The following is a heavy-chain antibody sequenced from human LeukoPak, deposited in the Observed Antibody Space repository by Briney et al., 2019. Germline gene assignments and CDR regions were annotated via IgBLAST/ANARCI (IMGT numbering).Heavy chain of an antibody. D-gene: IGHD5-12*01. CDR3: AAEVATTSES. Sequence: GRSLRLSCAASGFTFSNYAMHWVRQAPGRGLEWVGVISYGGSIQDYADSVKGRFTIPRDNSKNTLYLQMNSLRGEDTAVYYCAAEVATTSESWGQGTLVTVSS. J-gene: IGHJ5*02. V-gene: IGHV3-30*04. CDR1: GFTFSNYA. CDR2: ISYGGSIQ.